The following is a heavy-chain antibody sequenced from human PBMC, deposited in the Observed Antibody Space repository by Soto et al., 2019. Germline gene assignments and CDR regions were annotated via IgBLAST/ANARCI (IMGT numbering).Heavy chain of an antibody. V-gene: IGHV3-7*01. Sequence: GGSLTLFSAASGFTFSSYWMSCIRLAPGKGLEWVAILNHAANKKYYVDSVKGRFTISRDNAKSSLYLQMNSLRAEDTAVYYCASEWELKGADIWGQGTLVTV. CDR2: LNHAANKK. CDR1: GFTFSSYW. D-gene: IGHD1-26*01. CDR3: ASEWELKGADI. J-gene: IGHJ3*02.